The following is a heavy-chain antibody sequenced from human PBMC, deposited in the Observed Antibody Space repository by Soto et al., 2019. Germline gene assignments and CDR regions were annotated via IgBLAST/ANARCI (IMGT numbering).Heavy chain of an antibody. CDR3: ASACFGELKYFDY. Sequence: EVQLVESGGGLVQPGGSLRLSCAASGFTFSDHYMEWVRQAPGKGLEWVGRIRNKANSYTTEYGASGKGRFTISRDDSKNSLSLQMNSLKTEDTAVYYCASACFGELKYFDYWGQGTLVTVSS. D-gene: IGHD3-10*01. CDR1: GFTFSDHY. V-gene: IGHV3-72*01. J-gene: IGHJ4*02. CDR2: IRNKANSYTT.